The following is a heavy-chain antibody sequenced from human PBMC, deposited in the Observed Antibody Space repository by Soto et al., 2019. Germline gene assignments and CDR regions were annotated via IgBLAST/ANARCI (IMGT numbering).Heavy chain of an antibody. V-gene: IGHV3-23*01. CDR1: GFTFSSYA. CDR3: ASKFGELIADAFDI. J-gene: IGHJ3*02. D-gene: IGHD3-10*01. CDR2: ISGSGSSA. Sequence: PGGSLRLSCAASGFTFSSYAMSWVRQAPGKGLEWVSAISGSGSSAYYADSVKGRFTISRDNSKNTLYVQMNSLRAEDTAVYYCASKFGELIADAFDIWGQGTVVTVS.